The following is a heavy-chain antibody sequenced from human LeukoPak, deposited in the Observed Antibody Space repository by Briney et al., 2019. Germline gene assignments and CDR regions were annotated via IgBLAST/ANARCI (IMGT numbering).Heavy chain of an antibody. D-gene: IGHD5-24*01. V-gene: IGHV4-31*03. CDR2: IYYSGSP. J-gene: IGHJ4*02. Sequence: SETLSLTCTASGGSISRGGYYWSWIRQRPGKGLEWIGFIYYSGSPNYNPSLKSRGTISVDTSKSQFSLKLTSVTVADTAVYYCARGDPADFDYWGQGTLVTVSS. CDR1: GGSISRGGYY. CDR3: ARGDPADFDY.